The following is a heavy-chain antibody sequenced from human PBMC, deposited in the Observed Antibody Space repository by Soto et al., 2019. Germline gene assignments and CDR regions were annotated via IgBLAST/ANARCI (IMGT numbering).Heavy chain of an antibody. CDR3: AKDRVVIIWYYYYGMDV. D-gene: IGHD3-3*01. CDR2: ISYDGSNK. Sequence: GGSLRLSCAASGFTFSSYGMHWVRQAPGKGLEWVAVISYDGSNKYYADSVKGRFTISRDNSKNTLYLQMNSLRAEDTAVYYCAKDRVVIIWYYYYGMDVWGQGTTVTVS. CDR1: GFTFSSYG. V-gene: IGHV3-30*18. J-gene: IGHJ6*02.